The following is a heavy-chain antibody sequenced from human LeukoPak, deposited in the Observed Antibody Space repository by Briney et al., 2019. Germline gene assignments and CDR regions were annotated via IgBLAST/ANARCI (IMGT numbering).Heavy chain of an antibody. Sequence: SETLSLTCTVSGGSISSYYWSWIRQPPGKGLEWIGYIYTSGSTNYNPSLKSRVTISVDTSKNQFSLKLSSVTAADTAVYYCARQAKKDIVVVPAAWNDYYYYYMDVWGKGTTVTVS. CDR2: IYTSGST. D-gene: IGHD2-2*01. V-gene: IGHV4-4*09. CDR3: ARQAKKDIVVVPAAWNDYYYYYMDV. CDR1: GGSISSYY. J-gene: IGHJ6*03.